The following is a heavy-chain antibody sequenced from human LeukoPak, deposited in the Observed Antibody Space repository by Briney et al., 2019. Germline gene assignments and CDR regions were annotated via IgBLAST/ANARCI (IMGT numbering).Heavy chain of an antibody. CDR3: ATIRGQYCSGGSCYGPDY. J-gene: IGHJ4*02. CDR1: GFTFSSYA. CDR2: ISAGGGST. V-gene: IGHV3-23*01. D-gene: IGHD2-15*01. Sequence: GGSLRLSCAASGFTFSSYAMSWVRQAPGKGLEWVSGISAGGGSTYYADSVKGRFTISRDSSKSILYLQMNSLRAEDTAVYYCATIRGQYCSGGSCYGPDYWGQGTLVTVSS.